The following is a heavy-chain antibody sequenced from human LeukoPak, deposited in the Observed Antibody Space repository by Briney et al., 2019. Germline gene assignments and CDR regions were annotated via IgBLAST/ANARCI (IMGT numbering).Heavy chain of an antibody. CDR3: AGDQHVRIPYGGGELYYYYYMDV. Sequence: GASVKVSCTAFGYTFTSNYMHWVRQAPGQGPEWMGVISPSGGSTTYAQKFQGRVTLTRDMSTSTDYLELSSLRSEDTAVYYCAGDQHVRIPYGGGELYYYYYMDVWGKGTTVTVSS. V-gene: IGHV1-46*01. J-gene: IGHJ6*03. CDR1: GYTFTSNY. D-gene: IGHD3-10*01. CDR2: ISPSGGST.